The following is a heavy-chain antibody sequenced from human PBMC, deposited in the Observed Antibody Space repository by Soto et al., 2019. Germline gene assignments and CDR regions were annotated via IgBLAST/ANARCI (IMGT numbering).Heavy chain of an antibody. Sequence: SETLSLTCTVSGGSISPYYWNWIRQPPGKGPEWLGYIYYSGIANYNPSVNSRVTISLDTSKNQFSLKLLSVTTADTAVYLCAAGEASSRNLAPYYLDFWGQGTLVTVSS. J-gene: IGHJ4*02. CDR3: AAGEASSRNLAPYYLDF. CDR2: IYYSGIA. CDR1: GGSISPYY. V-gene: IGHV4-59*01. D-gene: IGHD6-13*01.